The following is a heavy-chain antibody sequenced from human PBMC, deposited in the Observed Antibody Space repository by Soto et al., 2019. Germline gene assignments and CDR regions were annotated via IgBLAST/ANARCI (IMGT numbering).Heavy chain of an antibody. CDR3: AKDRENYYGSRGPNWFDP. CDR1: GFTFSSYA. J-gene: IGHJ5*02. D-gene: IGHD3-10*01. V-gene: IGHV3-23*01. Sequence: EVQLLESGGGLVQPGGSLRLSCAASGFTFSSYAMSWVRQAPGKGLEWVSAISGSGGSTYYADSVKGRFTISRDNSKNTLYLQMDSLRAEDTAVYYGAKDRENYYGSRGPNWFDPWGQGTLVTVSS. CDR2: ISGSGGST.